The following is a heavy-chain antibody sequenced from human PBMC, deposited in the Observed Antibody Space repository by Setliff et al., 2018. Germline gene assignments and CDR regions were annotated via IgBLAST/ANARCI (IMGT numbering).Heavy chain of an antibody. J-gene: IGHJ6*02. V-gene: IGHV4-61*02. CDR1: GGSISSGTYY. D-gene: IGHD2-21*01. CDR2: LHTSGRI. CDR3: AKEHVVMSFVNNVHHHYGMDV. Sequence: SETLSLTCTVSGGSISSGTYYWSWIRQPAGKGLEWIGRLHTSGRIDYNPSLKSRVTISADTSKNHFSLRLTSVTAADTAVYFCAKEHVVMSFVNNVHHHYGMDVWGQGTTVTVSS.